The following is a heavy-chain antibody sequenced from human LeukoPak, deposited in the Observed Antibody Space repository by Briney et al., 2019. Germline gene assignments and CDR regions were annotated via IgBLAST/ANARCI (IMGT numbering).Heavy chain of an antibody. V-gene: IGHV1-2*02. CDR3: ARKPRTDWNLDV. D-gene: IGHD1-14*01. CDR1: GYTFTDYY. CDR2: INPNTGCT. J-gene: IGHJ2*01. Sequence: ASVKVSCKASGYTFTDYYMHWVRQAPGQGVEGMGWINPNTGCTNYAQKFQGRVTLTRDTSINTAYMELRRLRSDDTAVYSCARKPRTDWNLDVWGRGTLVSVSS.